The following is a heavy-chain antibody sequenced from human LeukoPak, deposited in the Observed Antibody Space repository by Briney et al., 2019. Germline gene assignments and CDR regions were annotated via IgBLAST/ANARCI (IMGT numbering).Heavy chain of an antibody. CDR1: GGTLTIYA. CDR2: IIPIFGTA. D-gene: IGHD5-12*01. J-gene: IGHJ4*02. V-gene: IGHV1-69*13. CDR3: ARVGGYDYRLDY. Sequence: GASVKVSCNASGGTLTIYAISWVRQAPGQGLEWMGGIIPIFGTANYAQKFQGRVTITADESTSTAYMELSSLRSEDTAVYYCARVGGYDYRLDYWGQGTLVTVSS.